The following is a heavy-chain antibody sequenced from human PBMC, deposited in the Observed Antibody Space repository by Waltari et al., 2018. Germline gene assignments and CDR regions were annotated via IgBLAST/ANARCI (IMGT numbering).Heavy chain of an antibody. CDR1: GFTFSSYG. CDR2: IWYDGSNK. Sequence: QVQLVESGGGVVQPGRSLRLSCAASGFTFSSYGMHWVRQAPGKGLEWVAVIWYDGSNKYDADSVKGRFTISRDNSKNTLYLQMNSLRAEDTAVYYCAVSPFGQQLWGQGTLVTVSS. D-gene: IGHD3-16*01. J-gene: IGHJ4*02. CDR3: AVSPFGQQL. V-gene: IGHV3-33*01.